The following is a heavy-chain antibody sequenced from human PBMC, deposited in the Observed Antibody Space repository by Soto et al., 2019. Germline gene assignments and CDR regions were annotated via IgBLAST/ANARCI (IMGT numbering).Heavy chain of an antibody. J-gene: IGHJ4*02. CDR1: GFTFSSYA. CDR3: VKTLSWHRRLNCSGGSCYSDY. D-gene: IGHD2-15*01. V-gene: IGHV3-64D*06. CDR2: ISSNGGST. Sequence: HPGGSLRLSCSASGFTFSSYAMHWVRQAPGKGLEYVSAISSNGGSTYYADSVKGRFTISRDNSKNTLYLQMSSLRAEDTAVYYCVKTLSWHRRLNCSGGSCYSDYWGQGTLVTVS.